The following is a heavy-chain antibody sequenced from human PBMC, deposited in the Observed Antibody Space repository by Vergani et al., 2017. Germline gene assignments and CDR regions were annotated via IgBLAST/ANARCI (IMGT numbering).Heavy chain of an antibody. Sequence: QVQLQESGPGLVKPSQTLSLTCTVSGGSISSYYWSRIRQPPGKGLEWIGYIYYSGSTNYNPSLKSRVTISVDTSKNQFSLKLSSVTAADTAVYYCAREGDGYPNRQLDYWGQGTLVTVSS. D-gene: IGHD5-24*01. V-gene: IGHV4-59*01. CDR3: AREGDGYPNRQLDY. CDR1: GGSISSYY. CDR2: IYYSGST. J-gene: IGHJ4*02.